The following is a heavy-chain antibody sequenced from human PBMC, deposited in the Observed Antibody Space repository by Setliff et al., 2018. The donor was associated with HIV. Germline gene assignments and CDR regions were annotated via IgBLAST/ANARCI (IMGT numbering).Heavy chain of an antibody. CDR3: ARNLWGESMIVVVKEAFDI. V-gene: IGHV1-69*13. Sequence: GASVKVSCKASGGTFSSYAISWVRQAPGQGLEWMGGIIPIFGTANYAQKFQGRVTITADESTSTAYMELSSLRSEDTAVYYCARNLWGESMIVVVKEAFDIWGQGTMVTVSS. CDR1: GGTFSSYA. CDR2: IIPIFGTA. D-gene: IGHD3-22*01. J-gene: IGHJ3*02.